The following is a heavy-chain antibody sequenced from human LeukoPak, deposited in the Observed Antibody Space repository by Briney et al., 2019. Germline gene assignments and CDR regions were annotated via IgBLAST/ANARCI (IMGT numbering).Heavy chain of an antibody. CDR1: GHTLTELS. D-gene: IGHD6-19*01. J-gene: IGHJ4*02. V-gene: IGHV1-24*01. CDR3: ATGGVPDSSGWYSRALGH. Sequence: GASVRVSCKVSGHTLTELSMHWVRQAPGKGLEWMGGFDPEDGETIYAQKFQGRVTMTEDTSTDTAYMELSSLRSDDTAVYYCATGGVPDSSGWYSRALGHWGQGTLVTVSS. CDR2: FDPEDGET.